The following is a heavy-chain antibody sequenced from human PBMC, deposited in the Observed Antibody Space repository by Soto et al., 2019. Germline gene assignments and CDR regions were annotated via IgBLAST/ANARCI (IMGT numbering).Heavy chain of an antibody. CDR2: ISGSGGST. J-gene: IGHJ4*02. Sequence: GGSLRLSCAASGFTLSSYAMSWVRQAPGKGLEWVSAISGSGGSTYYADSVKGRFTISRDNSKNTLYLQMNSLRADDTAVYYCAKDPGLASSGWYYLDYWGQGTLVTVSS. CDR1: GFTLSSYA. D-gene: IGHD6-19*01. CDR3: AKDPGLASSGWYYLDY. V-gene: IGHV3-23*01.